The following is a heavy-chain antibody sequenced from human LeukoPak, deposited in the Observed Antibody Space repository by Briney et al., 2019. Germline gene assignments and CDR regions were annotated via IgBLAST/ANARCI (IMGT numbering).Heavy chain of an antibody. D-gene: IGHD3-16*01. Sequence: ASVKVSCKASGYTFTGYYTHWVRQAPGQGLEWMGRINPNSGGTNYAQKFQGRVTMTRDTSISTAYMELSRLRSDDTAVYYCARVADLGGAYDYWGQGTLVTVSS. CDR1: GYTFTGYY. CDR2: INPNSGGT. CDR3: ARVADLGGAYDY. J-gene: IGHJ4*02. V-gene: IGHV1-2*06.